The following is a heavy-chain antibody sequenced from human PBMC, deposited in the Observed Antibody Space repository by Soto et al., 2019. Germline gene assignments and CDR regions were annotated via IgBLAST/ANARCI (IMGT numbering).Heavy chain of an antibody. J-gene: IGHJ6*02. CDR3: AKDLGSGRSYGMDG. V-gene: IGHV3-30*18. Sequence: GGSLRLSFAAPGFPFNSYGMHWVLPAPGKGLEWVAVISYDGSNKYYADSVKGRFTISRDNSKNTLYLQMNSLRAEDTAVYYCAKDLGSGRSYGMDGWGQGTTVTVSS. CDR1: GFPFNSYG. D-gene: IGHD6-19*01. CDR2: ISYDGSNK.